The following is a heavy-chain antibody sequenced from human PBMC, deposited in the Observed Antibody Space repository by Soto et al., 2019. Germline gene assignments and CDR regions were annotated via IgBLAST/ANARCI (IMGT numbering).Heavy chain of an antibody. Sequence: PSQTLSLTCAVYGGSFSGYYWSWIRQPPGKGLGWIGEINHSGSTNYNPSLKSRVTISVDTSKNQFSLKLSSVTAADTAVYYCARGGQERSFAPGGQGTLVTSPQ. CDR2: INHSGST. D-gene: IGHD1-26*01. CDR1: GGSFSGYY. J-gene: IGHJ5*02. CDR3: ARGGQERSFAP. V-gene: IGHV4-34*01.